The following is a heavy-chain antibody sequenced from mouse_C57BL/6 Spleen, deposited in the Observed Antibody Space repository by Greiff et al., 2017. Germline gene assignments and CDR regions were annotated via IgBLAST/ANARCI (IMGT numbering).Heavy chain of an antibody. CDR3: ARGYDYDGAFYAIDY. V-gene: IGHV1-76*01. CDR1: GYTFTDYY. CDR2: IYPGSGNT. D-gene: IGHD2-4*01. J-gene: IGHJ4*01. Sequence: QVQLQQSGAELVRPGASVKLSCKASGYTFTDYYINWVKQRPGQGLEWIARIYPGSGNTYYNEKFKGKATLTAEKSSSTAYMQLSSLTSEDSAVYFCARGYDYDGAFYAIDYWGQGTSVTVSS.